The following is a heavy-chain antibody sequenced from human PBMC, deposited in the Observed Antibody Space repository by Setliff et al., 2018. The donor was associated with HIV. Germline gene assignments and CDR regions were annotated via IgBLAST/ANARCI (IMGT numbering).Heavy chain of an antibody. Sequence: PSETLSLTCTVSGGSIKSSSDYWGWIRQPPGKGLEWIGTIYYSGSTYYNPSLKSRVTISVDTSKNQFSLKLSSVTAADTAVYYCARHAARLGQVDYWGQGTLVTVSS. J-gene: IGHJ4*02. V-gene: IGHV4-39*01. D-gene: IGHD7-27*01. CDR2: IYYSGST. CDR1: GGSIKSSSDY. CDR3: ARHAARLGQVDY.